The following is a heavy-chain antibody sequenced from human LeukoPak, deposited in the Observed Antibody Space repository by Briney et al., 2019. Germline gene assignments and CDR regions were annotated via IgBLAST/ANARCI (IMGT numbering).Heavy chain of an antibody. D-gene: IGHD6-13*01. CDR1: GFTFSSYW. V-gene: IGHV3-7*01. CDR3: ARVLAATGMTRYYYYGMDV. J-gene: IGHJ6*02. CDR2: IKQDGSEK. Sequence: GSLRLSCAASGFTFSSYWMSWVRQAPGKGLEWVANIKQDGSEKYYVDSVKGRFTISRDNAKNSLYLQMNSLRAEDTAVYYCARVLAATGMTRYYYYGMDVWGQGTTVTVSS.